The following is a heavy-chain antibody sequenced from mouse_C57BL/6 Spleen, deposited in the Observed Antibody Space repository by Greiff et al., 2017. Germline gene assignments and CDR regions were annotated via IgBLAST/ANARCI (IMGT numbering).Heavy chain of an antibody. J-gene: IGHJ3*01. CDR3: VVYYGSSYGAY. Sequence: QVQLKESGAELVKPGASVKMSCKASGYTFTTYPIEWMKQNHGKSLEWIGNFHPYNDDTKYNEKFKGKATLTVEKSSSTVYLALSRLTSDDSAVYYCVVYYGSSYGAYWGQVTLVTVSA. CDR2: FHPYNDDT. CDR1: GYTFTTYP. V-gene: IGHV1-47*01. D-gene: IGHD1-1*01.